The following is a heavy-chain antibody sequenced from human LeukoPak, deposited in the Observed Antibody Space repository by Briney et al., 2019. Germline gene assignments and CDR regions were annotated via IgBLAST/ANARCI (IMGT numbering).Heavy chain of an antibody. V-gene: IGHV1-46*01. CDR3: ARSITMIVVVIPLDYYYGMDV. Sequence: ASVKVSCKASGNTFTSYYMHWVRQAPGQGLEWMGIINPSGGSTSYAQKFQGRVTMTRDTSTSAVYMELSSLRSEDTAVYYCARSITMIVVVIPLDYYYGMDVWGQGTTVTVSS. D-gene: IGHD3-22*01. CDR2: INPSGGST. CDR1: GNTFTSYY. J-gene: IGHJ6*02.